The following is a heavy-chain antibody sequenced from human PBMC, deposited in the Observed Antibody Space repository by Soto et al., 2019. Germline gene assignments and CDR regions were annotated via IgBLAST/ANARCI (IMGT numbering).Heavy chain of an antibody. J-gene: IGHJ6*03. V-gene: IGHV3-7*01. D-gene: IGHD4-17*01. CDR1: GFTFGSYW. CDR2: IKQDGSEK. CDR3: ARGQDYGDFEGYYYMDV. Sequence: PGGSLRLSCAASGFTFGSYWMSWVRQAPGKGLEWVANIKQDGSEKYYVDSVKGRFTISRDNAKNSLYPQMNSLRAEDTAVYYCARGQDYGDFEGYYYMDVWGKGTTVTVSS.